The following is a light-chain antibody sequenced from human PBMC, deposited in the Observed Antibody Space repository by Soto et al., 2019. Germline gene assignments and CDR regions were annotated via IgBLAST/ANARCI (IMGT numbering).Light chain of an antibody. V-gene: IGKV3-11*01. J-gene: IGKJ5*01. CDR2: DAS. Sequence: EIVLTQSPATLSLSPGERATLSCRASQSVSSYLAWYQQKPGQAPRLLIYDASNRATGIPARFSGSGSETDFTLTISSLEPEDFAVYYCQQRSNWITFGQGTRLEI. CDR1: QSVSSY. CDR3: QQRSNWIT.